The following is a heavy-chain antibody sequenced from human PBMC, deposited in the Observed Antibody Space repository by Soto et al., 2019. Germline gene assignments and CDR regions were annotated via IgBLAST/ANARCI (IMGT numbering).Heavy chain of an antibody. CDR1: GFTFSSYS. CDR3: ARVGVARAFDI. Sequence: GGSLRLSCAASGFTFSSYSMNWVRQAPGKGLEWVSSISSSSSYIYYADSVKGRFTISRDNAKNSLYLQMNSLRAEDTAVYYCARVGVARAFDIWGQGTMVTVSS. J-gene: IGHJ3*02. D-gene: IGHD1-26*01. CDR2: ISSSSSYI. V-gene: IGHV3-21*01.